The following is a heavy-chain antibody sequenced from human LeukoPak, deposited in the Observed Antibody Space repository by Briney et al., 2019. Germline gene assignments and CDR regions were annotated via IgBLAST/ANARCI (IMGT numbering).Heavy chain of an antibody. CDR2: ISRNGYSI. V-gene: IGHV3-9*01. CDR3: ARDMDVMIGRGYYDYGLDV. D-gene: IGHD2-21*01. CDR1: GFTFDDYG. J-gene: IGHJ6*02. Sequence: GRSLRLSCAASGFTFDDYGFHWVRQAPGKGLEWVSGISRNGYSIGNADSVKGRFTISRDNAKSSLYLQMNSLRVEDTALYFCARDMDVMIGRGYYDYGLDVWGQGTTVTVSS.